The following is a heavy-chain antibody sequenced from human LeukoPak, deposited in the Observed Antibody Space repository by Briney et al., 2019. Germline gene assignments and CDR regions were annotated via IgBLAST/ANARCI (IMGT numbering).Heavy chain of an antibody. CDR2: IYTSGST. CDR1: GGSISSGSYY. D-gene: IGHD4-23*01. Sequence: PSETLSLTCTVSGGSISSGSYYWSWIRQPAGKGLEWIGRIYTSGSTNYNPSLKSRVTILVDTSKNQFSLKLSSVTAADTAVYYCARDRYGGNSGEFDYWGQGTLVTVSS. V-gene: IGHV4-61*02. J-gene: IGHJ4*02. CDR3: ARDRYGGNSGEFDY.